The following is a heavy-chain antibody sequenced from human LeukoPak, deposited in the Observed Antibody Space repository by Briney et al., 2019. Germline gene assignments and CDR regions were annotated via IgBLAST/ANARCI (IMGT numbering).Heavy chain of an antibody. CDR1: GGSISIRNYY. Sequence: SETLSLTCTVSGGSISIRNYYWAWIRQPPGRQLEWIGSVYSSGSLYYNPSLKSRVTISVDTSKNQFSLKLNSVTAADTAVYYCARDRRQRDYFDFWGQGARVAVSS. CDR2: VYSSGSL. V-gene: IGHV4-39*07. J-gene: IGHJ4*02. CDR3: ARDRRQRDYFDF. D-gene: IGHD1-1*01.